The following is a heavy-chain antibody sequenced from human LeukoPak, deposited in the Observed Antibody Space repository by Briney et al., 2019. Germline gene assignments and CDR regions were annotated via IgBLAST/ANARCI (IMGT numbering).Heavy chain of an antibody. CDR1: GFTFSSYA. Sequence: PGGSLRLSCAASGFTFSSYAMSWVRQAPGKGLEWVSAISGSSSSTYYADSVKGRFTISRDNSKNTLYLQMNSLRAEDTAVYYCAKDEYSSTWYPVYPWGQGTLVTVSS. CDR2: ISGSSSST. V-gene: IGHV3-23*01. D-gene: IGHD6-13*01. J-gene: IGHJ5*02. CDR3: AKDEYSSTWYPVYP.